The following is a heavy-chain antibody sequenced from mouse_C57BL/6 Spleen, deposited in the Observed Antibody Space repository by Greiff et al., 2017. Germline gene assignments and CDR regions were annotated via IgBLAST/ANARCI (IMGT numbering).Heavy chain of an antibody. V-gene: IGHV1-80*01. CDR3: ARDDQKAMDY. J-gene: IGHJ4*01. D-gene: IGHD2-3*01. CDR2: IYPGAGGT. CDR1: GYAFSSYC. Sequence: QVQLKESGPELVKPGASVKISCKASGYAFSSYCLNWVKQRPGKGLEWIGQIYPGAGGTNYNRKFKGKATLTVDKSSSTAYMQLSSLTSEDSAVXVWARDDQKAMDYWGTGTSVTVSS.